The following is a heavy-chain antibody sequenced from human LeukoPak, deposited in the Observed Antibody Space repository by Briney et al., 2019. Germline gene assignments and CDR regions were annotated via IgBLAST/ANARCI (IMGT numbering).Heavy chain of an antibody. J-gene: IGHJ5*02. CDR3: ARGAVATIWVFDP. Sequence: SETLSLTCTVSGGSISSSSYYWGWIRQPPGKGLGWIGSIYYSGSTYYNPSLKSRVTISVDTSKNQFSLKLSSVTAADTAVYYRARGAVATIWVFDPWGQGTLVTVSS. CDR2: IYYSGST. CDR1: GGSISSSSYY. D-gene: IGHD5-12*01. V-gene: IGHV4-39*07.